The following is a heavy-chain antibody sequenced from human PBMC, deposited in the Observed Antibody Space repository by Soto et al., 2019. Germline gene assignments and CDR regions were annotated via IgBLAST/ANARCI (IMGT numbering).Heavy chain of an antibody. CDR3: AKEEYSSSSFDIFFDY. Sequence: GGSLRLSCAASGFTFSSYGMHWVRQAPGKGLEWVAVISYDGSNKYYADSVKGRFTISRDNSKNTLYLQMNSLRAEDTAVYYCAKEEYSSSSFDIFFDYWGQGTLVTVSS. J-gene: IGHJ4*02. CDR2: ISYDGSNK. V-gene: IGHV3-30*18. CDR1: GFTFSSYG. D-gene: IGHD6-6*01.